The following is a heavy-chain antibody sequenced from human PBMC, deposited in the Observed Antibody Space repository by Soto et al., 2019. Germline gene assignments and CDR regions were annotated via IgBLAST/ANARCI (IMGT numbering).Heavy chain of an antibody. V-gene: IGHV1-18*01. CDR1: GYTFSNYG. CDR3: ARDSPPVDY. J-gene: IGHJ4*02. CDR2: ISAYNGNT. Sequence: QVQLVQSGAEVKKPGASVKVSCKASGYTFSNYGISWVRQAPGQGLEWMGWISAYNGNTKYAQKXXGXVTITTDTSTSTAYMELRSLRSDDTAVYYCARDSPPVDYWGQGTLVTVSS.